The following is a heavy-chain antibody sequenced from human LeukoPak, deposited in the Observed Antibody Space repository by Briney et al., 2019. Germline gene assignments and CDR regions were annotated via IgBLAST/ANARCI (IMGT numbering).Heavy chain of an antibody. J-gene: IGHJ4*02. D-gene: IGHD2-21*02. Sequence: GESLKISCKGSGYSFPTYWIGWVRQMPGKGLEWMGFIYPSDSDTRYSPSFQGQVTISADKSISSAYLQWSSLKASDTAMYYCARHSRVTTRLLDYWGQGTLVTVSS. V-gene: IGHV5-51*01. CDR2: IYPSDSDT. CDR1: GYSFPTYW. CDR3: ARHSRVTTRLLDY.